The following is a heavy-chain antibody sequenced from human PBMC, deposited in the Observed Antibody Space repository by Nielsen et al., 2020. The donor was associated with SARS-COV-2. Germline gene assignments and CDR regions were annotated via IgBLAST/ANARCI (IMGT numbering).Heavy chain of an antibody. V-gene: IGHV4-34*01. CDR2: INHSGST. D-gene: IGHD3-22*01. J-gene: IGHJ4*02. CDR3: ARGRPRITMIVVVTRKFDY. Sequence: TLSLTSAVYGGSFSGYYWSWTRQPPGKGLEWIGEINHSGSTNYNPSLKSRVTISVDTSKNQFSLKLSSVTAADTAVYYCARGRPRITMIVVVTRKFDYWGQGTLVTVSS. CDR1: GGSFSGYY.